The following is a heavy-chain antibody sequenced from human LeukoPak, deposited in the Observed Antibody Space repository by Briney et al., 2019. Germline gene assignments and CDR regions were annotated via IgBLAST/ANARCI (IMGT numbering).Heavy chain of an antibody. J-gene: IGHJ4*02. CDR1: GGSITGGSYY. D-gene: IGHD3-10*01. CDR3: ARFGWSRLGYFDY. V-gene: IGHV4-39*01. CDR2: IYYSGST. Sequence: SETLSLTCTVSGGSITGGSYYWGWIRQPPGKGLEWIGSIYYSGSTYYNPSLKSRVTISVDTSKNQFSLKLSSVTAADTAVYYCARFGWSRLGYFDYWGQGTLVTVSS.